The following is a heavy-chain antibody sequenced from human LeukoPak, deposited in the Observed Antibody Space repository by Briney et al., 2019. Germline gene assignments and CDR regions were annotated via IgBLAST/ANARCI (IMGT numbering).Heavy chain of an antibody. CDR1: GDSFSSSNAA. J-gene: IGHJ2*01. Sequence: SQTLSLTCDVSGDSFSSSNAAWDWLRQSPSRGLEWLGRTFYRSKWYNDYAVSVKSRISIIPDTSRNQFSLQLNSVTPEDTAVYYCARARGYFDLWGRGTLVTVSS. CDR3: ARARGYFDL. V-gene: IGHV6-1*01. CDR2: TFYRSKWYN.